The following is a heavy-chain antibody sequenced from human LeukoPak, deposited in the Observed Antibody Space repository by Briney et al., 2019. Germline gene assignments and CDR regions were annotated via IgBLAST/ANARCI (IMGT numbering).Heavy chain of an antibody. Sequence: GGSLRLSCAASGFTFSTHAMTWVRQAPGKGLEWVSSMDSSGDYTFYADSVKGRFTISRDNFKDTLYLQLSGPRAEDTAIYYCGKEFSSGWFFWGQGTLVSVSS. CDR3: GKEFSSGWFF. CDR1: GFTFSTHA. J-gene: IGHJ4*02. D-gene: IGHD6-13*01. CDR2: MDSSGDYT. V-gene: IGHV3-23*01.